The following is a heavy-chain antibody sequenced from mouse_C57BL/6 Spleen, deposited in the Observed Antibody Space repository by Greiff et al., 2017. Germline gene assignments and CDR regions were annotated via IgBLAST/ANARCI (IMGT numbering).Heavy chain of an antibody. D-gene: IGHD2-5*01. CDR2: IRNKANGYTT. CDR3: ARPAYYSNYGYFDV. J-gene: IGHJ1*03. CDR1: GFTFTDYY. Sequence: EVKLVESGGGLVQPGGSLSLSCAASGFTFTDYYMSWVRQPPGKALEWLGFIRNKANGYTTEYSASVKGRFTISRDNSQSILYLQMNALRAEDSATYYCARPAYYSNYGYFDVWGTGTTVTVSS. V-gene: IGHV7-3*01.